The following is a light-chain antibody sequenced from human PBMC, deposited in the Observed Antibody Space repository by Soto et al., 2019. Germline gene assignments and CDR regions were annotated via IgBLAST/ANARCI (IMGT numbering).Light chain of an antibody. CDR3: QQYGSSPLT. J-gene: IGKJ4*01. Sequence: EIVLTQSPGTLSLSPGERATLSCRASQSVSSSYLAWYQQKPGQAPRLLIYGASSRATGIPDRFSVSGSGTDFTLTISSREPEDLAVYYCQQYGSSPLTFVGGTKVEIK. CDR1: QSVSSSY. V-gene: IGKV3-20*01. CDR2: GAS.